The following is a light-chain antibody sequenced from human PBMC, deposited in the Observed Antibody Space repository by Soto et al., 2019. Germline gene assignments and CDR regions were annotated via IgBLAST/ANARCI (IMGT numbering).Light chain of an antibody. CDR2: AAS. V-gene: IGKV1-39*01. CDR3: QQTYSTPFT. J-gene: IGKJ3*01. Sequence: DIQMTQSPSSLSASIGDRVTITCRASQSIGIYLNWYQQKPGKAPKLLISAASSLQSVVPSRFSGSGSGTDFTLTISSLQPEDFTTYFCQQTYSTPFTFGPGTKVDFK. CDR1: QSIGIY.